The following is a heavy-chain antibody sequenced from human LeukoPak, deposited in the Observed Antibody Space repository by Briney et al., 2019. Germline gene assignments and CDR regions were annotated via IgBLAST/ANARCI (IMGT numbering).Heavy chain of an antibody. CDR2: INPNSGGT. V-gene: IGHV1-2*02. D-gene: IGHD3-3*01. CDR1: GYTITGYY. Sequence: GASVTVSCKASGYTITGYYMHWVRQAPGQGLESMGWINPNSGGTNYAQKFQGRVTMTRDTSISTAYMELSRLRSDDTAVYYCARLKVFGVVTPDYWGQGALVTVSS. J-gene: IGHJ4*02. CDR3: ARLKVFGVVTPDY.